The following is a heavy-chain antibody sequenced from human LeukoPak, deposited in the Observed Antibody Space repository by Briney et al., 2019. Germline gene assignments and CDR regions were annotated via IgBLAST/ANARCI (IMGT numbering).Heavy chain of an antibody. D-gene: IGHD1-1*01. CDR2: INPNSGGT. V-gene: IGHV1-2*02. CDR1: GYTFTGYY. Sequence: ASVKVSCKASGYTFTGYYMHWVRQAPGQGLEWMGWINPNSGGTNYAQKFQGRVTMTRDTSISTAYMELSRLRSDDTAVYYCARDATRTPSFDYWGQGTLVTVSS. J-gene: IGHJ4*02. CDR3: ARDATRTPSFDY.